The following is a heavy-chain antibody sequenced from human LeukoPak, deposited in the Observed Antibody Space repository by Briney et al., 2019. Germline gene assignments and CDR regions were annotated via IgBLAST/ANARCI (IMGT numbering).Heavy chain of an antibody. CDR1: GFTFSSYA. D-gene: IGHD2-2*01. V-gene: IGHV3-23*01. Sequence: GGSLRLSCAASGFTFSSYAMSWVRQAPGKGLEWVSAISGSGGSTYYADSVKGRFTISRDNSKNTLYLQMNSLRAEDTAVYYCAKDYRSPYQLGPRPVDYWGQGTLVTVSS. CDR2: ISGSGGST. J-gene: IGHJ4*02. CDR3: AKDYRSPYQLGPRPVDY.